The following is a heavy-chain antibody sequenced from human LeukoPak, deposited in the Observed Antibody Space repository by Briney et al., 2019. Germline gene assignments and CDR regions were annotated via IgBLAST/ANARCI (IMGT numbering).Heavy chain of an antibody. Sequence: GGSLRLSCAASGFTFSSYWMSWVRQAPGKGLEWVANIKQDGSEKNYVDSVKGRFTISRDNAKNSLYLQMNSLRAEDTAVYYCARDSHDYGDSLRVDYWGQGTLVNVSS. CDR1: GFTFSSYW. V-gene: IGHV3-7*01. D-gene: IGHD4-17*01. CDR3: ARDSHDYGDSLRVDY. J-gene: IGHJ4*02. CDR2: IKQDGSEK.